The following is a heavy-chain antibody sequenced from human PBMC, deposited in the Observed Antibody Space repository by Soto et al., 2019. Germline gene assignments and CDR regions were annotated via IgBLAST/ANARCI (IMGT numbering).Heavy chain of an antibody. Sequence: ASVKVSCKASGYTFTSYDINWVRQATGQGLEWMGWMNPNSGNTGYAQKFQGRVTMTRNTSISTAYMELSSLRSEDTAVYYCARAYTVLRYFDWLLAGYYYGMDVWGHGTTVTVSS. J-gene: IGHJ6*02. CDR2: MNPNSGNT. V-gene: IGHV1-8*01. CDR1: GYTFTSYD. D-gene: IGHD3-9*01. CDR3: ARAYTVLRYFDWLLAGYYYGMDV.